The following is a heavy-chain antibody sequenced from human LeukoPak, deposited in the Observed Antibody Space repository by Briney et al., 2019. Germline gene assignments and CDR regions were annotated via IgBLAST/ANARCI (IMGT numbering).Heavy chain of an antibody. CDR2: IYYSGGT. D-gene: IGHD3-22*01. CDR1: GGSISSSSYY. CDR3: ARSDYGFAEYYVSSGYYPYYFDY. V-gene: IGHV4-39*01. J-gene: IGHJ4*02. Sequence: RTSETLSLTCTVSGGSISSSSYYWGWIRQPPGKGLEWIGSIYYSGGTYYNPSLKSRVTISVDTSKNQFSLKLSSVAAADTAVYYCARSDYGFAEYYVSSGYYPYYFDYWGQGTLVTVSS.